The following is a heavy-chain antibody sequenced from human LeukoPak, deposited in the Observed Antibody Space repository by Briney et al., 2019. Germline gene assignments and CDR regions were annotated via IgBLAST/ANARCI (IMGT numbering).Heavy chain of an antibody. CDR1: GYTFTSYG. J-gene: IGHJ3*02. CDR3: ARAVMITFGGVIGAFDI. D-gene: IGHD3-16*01. Sequence: ASVKVSCKASGYTFTSYGISWVRQAPGQGLEWMGWISAYNGNTNYAQKLQSRVTMTTDTSTSTAYMELRSLRSDDTAVYYCARAVMITFGGVIGAFDIWGQGTMVTVSS. V-gene: IGHV1-18*01. CDR2: ISAYNGNT.